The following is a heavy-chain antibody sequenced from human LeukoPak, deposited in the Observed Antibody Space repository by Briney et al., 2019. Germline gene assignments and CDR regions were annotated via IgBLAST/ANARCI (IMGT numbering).Heavy chain of an antibody. V-gene: IGHV4-34*01. CDR2: INHSGST. Sequence: IPSETLSLTCAVYGGSFSGYYWSWIRQPPGKGLEWIGEINHSGSTNYNPSLKSRVTISVDTSKNQFSLKLSSVTAADTAVYYCATPPLQYSNSPRENWFAPWGQGPLVTVSS. D-gene: IGHD4-4*01. CDR3: ATPPLQYSNSPRENWFAP. J-gene: IGHJ5*02. CDR1: GGSFSGYY.